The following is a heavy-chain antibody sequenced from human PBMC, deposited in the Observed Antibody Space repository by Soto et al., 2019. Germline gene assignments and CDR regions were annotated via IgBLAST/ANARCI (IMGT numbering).Heavy chain of an antibody. CDR1: GCSFTNYW. Sequence: GESLKISCKGSGCSFTNYWIGWMRQMPGKGLEWMGIIYPGDSDTRYSPSFQGQVTISADKSISTAYLQWSSLKASDTAMYYCARHRTSDDAFDIWGQGTMVTVS. CDR2: IYPGDSDT. CDR3: ARHRTSDDAFDI. J-gene: IGHJ3*02. V-gene: IGHV5-51*01.